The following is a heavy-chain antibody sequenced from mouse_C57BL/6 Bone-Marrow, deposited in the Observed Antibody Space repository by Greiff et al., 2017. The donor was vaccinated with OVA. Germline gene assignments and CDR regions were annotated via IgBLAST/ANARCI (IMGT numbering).Heavy chain of an antibody. CDR1: GFTFSDYG. J-gene: IGHJ1*03. D-gene: IGHD1-1*01. CDR2: ISNLAYSI. Sequence: DVKLVESGGGLVQPGGSLKLSCAASGFTFSDYGMAWVRQAPRKGPEWVAFISNLAYSIYYADTVTGRFTISRENAKNTRYLEMSSLRSEDTAMYYCARRGLYYGSSYGYVDVWGTGTTVTVSS. CDR3: ARRGLYYGSSYGYVDV. V-gene: IGHV5-15*04.